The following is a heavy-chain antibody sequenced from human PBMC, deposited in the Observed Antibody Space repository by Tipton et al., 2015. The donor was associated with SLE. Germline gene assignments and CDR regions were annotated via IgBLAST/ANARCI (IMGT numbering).Heavy chain of an antibody. CDR2: IYYSGST. V-gene: IGHV4-39*07. Sequence: TLSLTCTVSGDSITGSSYFWGWIRQPPGKGLEWIGRIYYSGSTNYNPSLMSRVTISEDTSKNQFSLKLSSVTAADTAVYYCARELDIMYTTYLDYWGQGPLVTVSS. D-gene: IGHD5/OR15-5a*01. CDR3: ARELDIMYTTYLDY. J-gene: IGHJ4*02. CDR1: GDSITGSSYF.